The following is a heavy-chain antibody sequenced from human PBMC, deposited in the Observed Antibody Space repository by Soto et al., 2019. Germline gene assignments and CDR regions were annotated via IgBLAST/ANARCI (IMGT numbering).Heavy chain of an antibody. Sequence: QVQLVESGGGVVQPGRSLRLSCAASGLTFSSYGMHWVRQAPGKGLEWVVVISHDGSTKYYADSVRGRFTISRDNSNNSLYLQMDSLRPEDTALYYCAKPFQRSGYYYDFWYFDVWGRGTLVTVSS. D-gene: IGHD3-22*01. CDR2: ISHDGSTK. J-gene: IGHJ2*01. CDR3: AKPFQRSGYYYDFWYFDV. CDR1: GLTFSSYG. V-gene: IGHV3-30*18.